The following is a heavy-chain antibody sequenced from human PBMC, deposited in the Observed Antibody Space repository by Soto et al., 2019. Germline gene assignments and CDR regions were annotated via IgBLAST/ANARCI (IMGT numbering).Heavy chain of an antibody. V-gene: IGHV4-59*08. CDR1: GGSISSYY. Sequence: QVQLQESGPGLVKPSETLSLTCTVSGGSISSYYWSWIRQPPGKGLEWIGYIYYSGSTNYNPSLMSRVTRTVDTSKNHFNLKQSSVTAADTSVYYCARLRLGYSYSLFDYWGQGTLVTASS. D-gene: IGHD5-18*01. CDR2: IYYSGST. CDR3: ARLRLGYSYSLFDY. J-gene: IGHJ4*02.